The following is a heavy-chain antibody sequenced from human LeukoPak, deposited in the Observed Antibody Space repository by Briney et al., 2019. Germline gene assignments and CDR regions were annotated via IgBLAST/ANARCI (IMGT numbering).Heavy chain of an antibody. V-gene: IGHV4-39*07. CDR1: GGSISSSSYY. Sequence: SETLPLTCTVSGGSISSSSYYWGWIRQPPGKGLEWIGSIYYSGSTYYNPSLKSRVTISVDTSKNQFSLKLSSVTAADTAVYYCARDNPTTVTTQYYFDYWGQGTLVTVSS. D-gene: IGHD4-17*01. CDR2: IYYSGST. CDR3: ARDNPTTVTTQYYFDY. J-gene: IGHJ4*02.